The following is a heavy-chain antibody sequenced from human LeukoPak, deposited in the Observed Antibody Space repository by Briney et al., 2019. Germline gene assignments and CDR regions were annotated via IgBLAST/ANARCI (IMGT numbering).Heavy chain of an antibody. Sequence: TGGSLRLSCAASGFTFSSYSMNWVRQAPGKGLEWVSSISSSSSYIYYADSVKGRFTISRDNAKNSLYLQMNSLRAEDTAVYYCARVAVAGIWGWGQGTLVSVSS. D-gene: IGHD6-19*01. CDR2: ISSSSSYI. J-gene: IGHJ4*02. CDR3: ARVAVAGIWG. V-gene: IGHV3-21*01. CDR1: GFTFSSYS.